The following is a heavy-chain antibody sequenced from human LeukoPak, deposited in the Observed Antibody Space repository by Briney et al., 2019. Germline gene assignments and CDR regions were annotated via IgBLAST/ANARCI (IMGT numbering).Heavy chain of an antibody. CDR3: VKVGATTGYYYYYMDV. J-gene: IGHJ6*03. D-gene: IGHD1-26*01. V-gene: IGHV1-8*01. CDR1: GYTFTSYD. Sequence: ASVKVSCKASGYTFTSYDINWVRQATGQGLEWMGWMNPNSGNTGYAQKFQGRVTMTRNTSISTAYMELSSLRSEDTAVYYCVKVGATTGYYYYYMDVWGKGTTVTVSS. CDR2: MNPNSGNT.